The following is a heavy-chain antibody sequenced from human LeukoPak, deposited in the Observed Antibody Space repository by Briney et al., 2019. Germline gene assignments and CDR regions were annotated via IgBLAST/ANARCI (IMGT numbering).Heavy chain of an antibody. D-gene: IGHD3-16*01. CDR3: AREIDSGGFDY. V-gene: IGHV1-69*05. Sequence: SVKVSSKASGGTFSSYAISWVRQAPGQGLEWMGGIIPSFGTANYAQKFEGRVTITTDESTSTAYMELSSLRSEDTAVYYCAREIDSGGFDYWGQGTLVTVSS. CDR1: GGTFSSYA. J-gene: IGHJ4*02. CDR2: IIPSFGTA.